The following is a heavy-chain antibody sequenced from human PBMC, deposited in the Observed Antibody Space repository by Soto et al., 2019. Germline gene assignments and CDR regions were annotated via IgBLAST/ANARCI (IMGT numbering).Heavy chain of an antibody. D-gene: IGHD5-18*01. Sequence: QVQLVQSGAEVRKPAASEKVSCKASGYTFTNYGVSWVRQAPGQGLEWMGWIGGYKGNTNDAHKLQGRVTLTTDTSTRTAYVEVRGLSSADAAVYYCAPHTLDTGMPSGYWGQGTLVAVSS. V-gene: IGHV1-18*01. CDR3: APHTLDTGMPSGY. J-gene: IGHJ4*02. CDR1: GYTFTNYG. CDR2: IGGYKGNT.